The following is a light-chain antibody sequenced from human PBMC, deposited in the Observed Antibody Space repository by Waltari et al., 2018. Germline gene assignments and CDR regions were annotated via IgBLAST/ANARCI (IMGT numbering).Light chain of an antibody. CDR2: GAS. V-gene: IGKV3-20*01. CDR1: QSVGRT. CDR3: QHYVRLPVT. Sequence: VSPGERATLSCRASQSVGRTLAWYQQKPGQAPRLLIYGASSRATGIPDRFSGSGSGTDFSLTISRLEPEDFAVYYCQHYVRLPVTFGQGTKVEIK. J-gene: IGKJ1*01.